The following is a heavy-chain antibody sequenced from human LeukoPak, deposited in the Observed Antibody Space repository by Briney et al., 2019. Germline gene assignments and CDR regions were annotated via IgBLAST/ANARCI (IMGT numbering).Heavy chain of an antibody. J-gene: IGHJ4*02. Sequence: PGRSLRLSCTVSGFTFGDYAMSWVRQAPGKGLEWVGFIRSKDYGGTTEYAASVKGRFTISRDDSKSIAYLQMNSLKTEDTAVYYCTRDQDPMAVAGDFDYWGQGTLVTVSS. D-gene: IGHD6-19*01. CDR2: IRSKDYGGTT. V-gene: IGHV3-49*04. CDR1: GFTFGDYA. CDR3: TRDQDPMAVAGDFDY.